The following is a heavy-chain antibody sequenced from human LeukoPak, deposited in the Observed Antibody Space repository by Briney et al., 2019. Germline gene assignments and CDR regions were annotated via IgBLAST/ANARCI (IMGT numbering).Heavy chain of an antibody. D-gene: IGHD6-19*01. J-gene: IGHJ4*02. CDR3: ARNALAVAVYYFDY. V-gene: IGHV3-33*01. Sequence: GGSLRLSCAASGFTFSSYGMHWVRQAPGKGLEWVAAIWYDGSNKYYADSVKGRFTISRDNSKNTLYLQMNSLRAEDTAVYYCARNALAVAVYYFDYWGQGTLVTVSS. CDR1: GFTFSSYG. CDR2: IWYDGSNK.